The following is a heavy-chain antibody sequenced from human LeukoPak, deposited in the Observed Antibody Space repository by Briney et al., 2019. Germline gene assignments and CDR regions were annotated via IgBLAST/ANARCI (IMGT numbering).Heavy chain of an antibody. CDR3: ASDSGYDYAAY. CDR1: GGSFSGYY. Sequence: KSSETLSLTCAVYGGSFSGYYWSRIRQPPGKGLEWIGEINHSGSTNYNPSLKSRVTISVDTSKNQFSLKLSSVTAADTAVYYCASDSGYDYAAYWGQGTLVTVSS. V-gene: IGHV4-34*01. D-gene: IGHD5-12*01. CDR2: INHSGST. J-gene: IGHJ4*02.